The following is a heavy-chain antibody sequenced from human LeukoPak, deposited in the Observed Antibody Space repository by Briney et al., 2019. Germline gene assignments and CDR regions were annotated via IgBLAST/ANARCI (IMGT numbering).Heavy chain of an antibody. V-gene: IGHV4-61*02. J-gene: IGHJ3*02. CDR2: VYTSGST. CDR3: ARARGYCSSTSCYGPGAFDI. D-gene: IGHD2-2*01. CDR1: GGSISSGGYY. Sequence: SETLSLTCTVSGGSISSGGYYWSWIRQPAGKGLEWIGRVYTSGSTNYNPSLKSRVTISVDTSKNQFSLKLSSVTAADTAVYYCARARGYCSSTSCYGPGAFDIWGQGTMVTVSS.